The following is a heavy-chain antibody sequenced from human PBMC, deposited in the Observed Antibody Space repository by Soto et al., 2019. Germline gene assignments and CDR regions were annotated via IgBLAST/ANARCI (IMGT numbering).Heavy chain of an antibody. D-gene: IGHD3-22*01. CDR1: GGSISSYY. CDR2: IYYSGST. J-gene: IGHJ4*02. Sequence: SETLSLTCTVSGGSISSYYWSWIRQPPGKGLEWIGYIYYSGSTNYNPSLKSRVTISVDTSKNQFSLKLSSVTAADTAVYYCARMAYYYDSSGYPIDYWGQGTLVTVSS. CDR3: ARMAYYYDSSGYPIDY. V-gene: IGHV4-59*01.